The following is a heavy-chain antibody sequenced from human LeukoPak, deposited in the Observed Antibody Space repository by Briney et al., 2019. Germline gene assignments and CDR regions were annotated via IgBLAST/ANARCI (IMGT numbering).Heavy chain of an antibody. Sequence: PSETLSLTCTVSGGSISSYYWSWIWQPPGKGLEWIGYIDYSGSTNYNPSLKSRVTISADTSKNQFSLKLSSVTAADTAVYYCAKLSSGWYYFDYWGQGALVTVSS. CDR1: GGSISSYY. J-gene: IGHJ4*02. CDR2: IDYSGST. D-gene: IGHD6-19*01. V-gene: IGHV4-59*01. CDR3: AKLSSGWYYFDY.